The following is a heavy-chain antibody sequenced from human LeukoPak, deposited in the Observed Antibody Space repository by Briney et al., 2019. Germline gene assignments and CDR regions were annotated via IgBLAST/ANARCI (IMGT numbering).Heavy chain of an antibody. V-gene: IGHV1-18*01. CDR3: TRDLPYSSSWESIDY. Sequence: SVKVSCKASGYTFTSYGINWVRQAPGQGPEWMGWISAYNGNTKYAQNLQGRVTMTTDTSTSTAYTELRSLRSDDTAVYYCTRDLPYSSSWESIDYWGQGTLVTVSS. CDR1: GYTFTSYG. CDR2: ISAYNGNT. D-gene: IGHD6-13*01. J-gene: IGHJ4*02.